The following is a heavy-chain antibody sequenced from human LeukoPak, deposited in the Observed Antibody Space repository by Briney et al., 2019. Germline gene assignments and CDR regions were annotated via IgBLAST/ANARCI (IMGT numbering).Heavy chain of an antibody. CDR1: GVSFNDYY. V-gene: IGHV4-34*01. D-gene: IGHD3-10*01. J-gene: IGHJ4*02. Sequence: SETLSLSCAVSGVSFNDYYWSWVRQTPGKGLEWIGEINHSGYTNDSPSLKSRVTLSIDTSRNQFSLNLRSVTVADAGIYFCTRMTSGHDYWGQGTLVTVSS. CDR2: INHSGYT. CDR3: TRMTSGHDY.